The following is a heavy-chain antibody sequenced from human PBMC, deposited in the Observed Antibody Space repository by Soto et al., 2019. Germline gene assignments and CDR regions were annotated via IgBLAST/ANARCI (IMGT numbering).Heavy chain of an antibody. CDR2: IDHDGPT. CDR3: VRDSHGDY. Sequence: EVQLVESGGGLVQPGGSLRFSCAGSGFTFSNYWMHWVRQAPGKGLEWVSRIDHDGPTDYADSVRGRFTISRDNAENTLYLQMNSLRPEDTAVYYCVRDSHGDYWGQGTLVTASS. V-gene: IGHV3-74*01. J-gene: IGHJ4*02. CDR1: GFTFSNYW.